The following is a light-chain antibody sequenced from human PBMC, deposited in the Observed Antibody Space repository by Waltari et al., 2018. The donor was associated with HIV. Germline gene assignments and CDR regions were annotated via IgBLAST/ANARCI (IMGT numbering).Light chain of an antibody. CDR2: GAS. Sequence: EIVLTQSPGTLSLSPGERATHSCRASLSVSSNYLAWYQQRPGQAPRLLIYGASSRATGIPDRFSGSGSGTDFTLTITRLEPEDFAVYYCQQYDRSPWTFGQGTKVEIK. V-gene: IGKV3-20*01. J-gene: IGKJ1*01. CDR3: QQYDRSPWT. CDR1: LSVSSNY.